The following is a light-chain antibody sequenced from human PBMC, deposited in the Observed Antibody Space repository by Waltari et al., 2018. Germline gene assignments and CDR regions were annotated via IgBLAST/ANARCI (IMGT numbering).Light chain of an antibody. CDR1: RAITNY. V-gene: IGKV1-39*01. CDR3: QQSHSAPLA. CDR2: AAS. Sequence: LSASVGDRVTITCRASRAITNYVNWYQQRPGLAPKLLIYAASTLQGGVPTRFSGSGSGTDFTLTISSLQIEDFATYYCQQSHSAPLAFGGGTRLEI. J-gene: IGKJ4*01.